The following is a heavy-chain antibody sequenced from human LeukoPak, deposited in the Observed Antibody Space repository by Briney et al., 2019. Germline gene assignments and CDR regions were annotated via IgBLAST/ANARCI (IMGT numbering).Heavy chain of an antibody. Sequence: GGSLRLSCAASGFTFSNYAMSWVRQAPGKGLEWVSSISASADNTYYADSVKGRFTISRDNSKNTLYLQMNSLRAEDTAVYYCAKDQRAGYSSSWSDCWGQGTLVTVSS. CDR1: GFTFSNYA. V-gene: IGHV3-23*01. CDR3: AKDQRAGYSSSWSDC. D-gene: IGHD6-13*01. CDR2: ISASADNT. J-gene: IGHJ4*02.